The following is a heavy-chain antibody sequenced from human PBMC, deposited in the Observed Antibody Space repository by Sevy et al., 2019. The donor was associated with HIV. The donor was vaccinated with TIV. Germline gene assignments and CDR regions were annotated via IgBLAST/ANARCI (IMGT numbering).Heavy chain of an antibody. V-gene: IGHV3-30*02. D-gene: IGHD3-22*01. CDR1: GFTFSSYG. CDR3: AKVYDSSGYYWYYFDY. Sequence: GGSLRLSCAASGFTFSSYGMHWVRQAPGKGLEWVAFIRYDGSNKYYADSVKGRFTISRDNSKNTLYLQMNSLRAEDTAVYYCAKVYDSSGYYWYYFDYWGQGTLVTVSS. J-gene: IGHJ4*02. CDR2: IRYDGSNK.